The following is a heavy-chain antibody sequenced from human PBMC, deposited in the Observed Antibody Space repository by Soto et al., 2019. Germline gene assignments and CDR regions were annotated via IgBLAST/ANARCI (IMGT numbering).Heavy chain of an antibody. D-gene: IGHD2-2*02. V-gene: IGHV3-48*02. CDR1: GFTFSSYS. Sequence: GGSLRLSCAASGFTFSSYSMNWVRQAPGKGPEWVSYISSSSSTIYYADSVKGRFTISRDNAKNSLYLQMNSLRDEDTAVYYCARDTCTSCYRGSSIAAHYWGQGTLVTVSS. CDR3: ARDTCTSCYRGSSIAAHY. CDR2: ISSSSSTI. J-gene: IGHJ4*02.